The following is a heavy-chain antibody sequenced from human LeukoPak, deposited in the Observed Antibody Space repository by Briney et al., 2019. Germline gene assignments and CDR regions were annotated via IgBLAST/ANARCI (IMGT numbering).Heavy chain of an antibody. Sequence: SETLSLTCSVSNYSVISDYFCGWIRQPPGGGLEWIGTIFHSGSPFYNPSLKSRVTISMDTSKNHFSLRLRSVTAADTAIYYCAALKISISSLYWGQGTLVPVSS. J-gene: IGHJ4*02. CDR2: IFHSGSP. CDR1: NYSVISDYF. V-gene: IGHV4-38-2*02. CDR3: AALKISISSLY.